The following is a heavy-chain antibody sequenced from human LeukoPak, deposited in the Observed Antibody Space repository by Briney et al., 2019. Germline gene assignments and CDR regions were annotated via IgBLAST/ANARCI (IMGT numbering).Heavy chain of an antibody. J-gene: IGHJ4*02. CDR2: IYYSGST. CDR1: GGSISSYY. D-gene: IGHD5-18*01. V-gene: IGHV4-59*08. CDR3: AGHDSYGYRNVYYFDY. Sequence: SETLSLTCTVSGGSISSYYWSWIRQPPGKGLEWIGYIYYSGSTNYNPSLKSRVTISVDTSKNQFSLKLSSVTAADTAVYYCAGHDSYGYRNVYYFDYWGQGTLVTVSS.